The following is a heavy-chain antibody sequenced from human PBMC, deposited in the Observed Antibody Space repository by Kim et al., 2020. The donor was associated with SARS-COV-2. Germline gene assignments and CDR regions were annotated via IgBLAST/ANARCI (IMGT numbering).Heavy chain of an antibody. CDR1: GFTFSSYA. D-gene: IGHD6-13*01. Sequence: GGSLRLSCAASGFTFSSYAMHWVRQAPGKGLEWVAVISYDGSNKYYADSVKGRFTISRDNSKNTLYLQMNSLRAEDTAVYYCARGDDYSSSWYSYYYYYGMDVWGQGTTVTVSS. V-gene: IGHV3-30-3*01. J-gene: IGHJ6*02. CDR3: ARGDDYSSSWYSYYYYYGMDV. CDR2: ISYDGSNK.